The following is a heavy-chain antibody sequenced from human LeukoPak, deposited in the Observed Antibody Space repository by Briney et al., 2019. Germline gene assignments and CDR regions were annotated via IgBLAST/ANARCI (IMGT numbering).Heavy chain of an antibody. CDR1: GFTFSDYY. V-gene: IGHV3-7*01. CDR2: IRQDGSEK. CDR3: ARERGGRRNYYDSSGYYDY. D-gene: IGHD3-22*01. Sequence: GGSLRLSCAASGFTFSDYYMSWIRQAPGKGLEWVANIRQDGSEKYYVDSVKGRFTISRDNAKNSLYLQMNSLRAEDTAVYYCARERGGRRNYYDSSGYYDYWGQGTLVTVSS. J-gene: IGHJ4*02.